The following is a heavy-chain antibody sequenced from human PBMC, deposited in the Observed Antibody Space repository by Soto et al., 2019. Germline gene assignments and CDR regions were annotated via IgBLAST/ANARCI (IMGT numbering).Heavy chain of an antibody. J-gene: IGHJ3*02. CDR1: GGSISSYY. Sequence: SETLSLTCTVSGGSISSYYWSWIRQPPGKGLEWIGYTYYSGSTNYNPSLKSRVTISVDTSKNQFSLKLSSVTAADTAVYYCARGVDYGGNSAAFDIWGQGTMVTVSS. V-gene: IGHV4-59*01. CDR3: ARGVDYGGNSAAFDI. CDR2: TYYSGST. D-gene: IGHD4-17*01.